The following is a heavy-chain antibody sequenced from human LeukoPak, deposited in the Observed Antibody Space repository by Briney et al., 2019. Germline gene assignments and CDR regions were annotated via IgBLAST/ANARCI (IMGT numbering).Heavy chain of an antibody. V-gene: IGHV3-74*01. J-gene: IGHJ4*02. CDR1: GFTFSSYW. Sequence: PGGFLRLSCAVSGFTFSSYWMHWVRQAPGKGLVWVSRINSDGSSTNYADSVKGRFTISRDNAKNTLYLQMNSLRAEDAAVYYCGTDMVKGYWGQGTLLTVAS. D-gene: IGHD2-21*01. CDR3: GTDMVKGY. CDR2: INSDGSST.